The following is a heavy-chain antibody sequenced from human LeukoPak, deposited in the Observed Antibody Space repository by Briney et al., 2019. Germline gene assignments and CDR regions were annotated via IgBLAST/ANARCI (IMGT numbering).Heavy chain of an antibody. CDR3: ARAIALYCSSTSCLFDY. D-gene: IGHD2-2*01. CDR1: GYTFTDYY. Sequence: RASVKVSCKASGYTFTDYYIHWVRQAPGQGLEWMAWINPNSGGTYYAQNFHDRITLTRDTSISTAYMELSRLRSDDTAIYYCARAIALYCSSTSCLFDYWGQGTLVTVSS. V-gene: IGHV1-2*02. J-gene: IGHJ4*02. CDR2: INPNSGGT.